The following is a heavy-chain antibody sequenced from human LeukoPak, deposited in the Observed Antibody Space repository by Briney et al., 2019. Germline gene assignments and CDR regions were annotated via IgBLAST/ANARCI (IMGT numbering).Heavy chain of an antibody. V-gene: IGHV3-74*01. CDR1: GLTFSSHW. J-gene: IGHJ4*02. Sequence: SGGSLRLSCAASGLTFSSHWMHWVRQAPGKGLVWVSRITNDGSSTTYADSVKGRFTISRDNSKNTLYLQMNSLRAEDTAVYYCAKERTMVRGALFDYWGQGTLVTVSS. CDR2: ITNDGSST. D-gene: IGHD3-10*01. CDR3: AKERTMVRGALFDY.